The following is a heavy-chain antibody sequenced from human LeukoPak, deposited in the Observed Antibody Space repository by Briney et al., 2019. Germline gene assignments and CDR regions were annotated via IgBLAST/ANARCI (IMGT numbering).Heavy chain of an antibody. CDR1: GFTFSSFA. V-gene: IGHV3-30*04. CDR2: ISYEGKNK. CDR3: ARDPGPYYLDY. Sequence: PGRSLRLSCAASGFTFSSFALHWVRQAPGKGLEWVAVISYEGKNKYYADSVKGRFTISRDNSKNTLYMQMNSLRPEDTAVYYCARDPGPYYLDYWGQGTLVTVFS. J-gene: IGHJ4*02.